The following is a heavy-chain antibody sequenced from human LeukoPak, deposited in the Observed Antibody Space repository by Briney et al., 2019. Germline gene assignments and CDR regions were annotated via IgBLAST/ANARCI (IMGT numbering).Heavy chain of an antibody. D-gene: IGHD1-26*01. Sequence: GGSLRLSCAASGFTFNTYGMHWVRQAPGKGLEWVAFLRYDGSNKYYADSVQGRLSISRDNSKNTLFLQMDSLRVEDTAVYYCAKDGIRSGNYPNYFDYWSQGALVTVSS. CDR2: LRYDGSNK. J-gene: IGHJ4*02. V-gene: IGHV3-30*02. CDR3: AKDGIRSGNYPNYFDY. CDR1: GFTFNTYG.